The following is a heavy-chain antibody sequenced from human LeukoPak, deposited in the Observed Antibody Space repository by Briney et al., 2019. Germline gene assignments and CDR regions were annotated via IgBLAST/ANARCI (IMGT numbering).Heavy chain of an antibody. CDR3: ATHDYVWGGLFDY. CDR1: GYTFTSYG. CDR2: ISAYNGNT. D-gene: IGHD3-16*01. V-gene: IGHV1-18*01. Sequence: GASVKVSCKASGYTFTSYGISWVRQAPGQGLEWMGWISAYNGNTNYEQNLQGRVTMTTDTSTSTAYMELSSLSSDDTAVYYCATHDYVWGGLFDYWGQGTLVTVSS. J-gene: IGHJ4*02.